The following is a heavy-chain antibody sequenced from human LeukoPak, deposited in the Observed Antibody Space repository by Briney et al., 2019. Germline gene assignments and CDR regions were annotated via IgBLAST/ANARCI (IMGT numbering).Heavy chain of an antibody. Sequence: GGSLRLSCAASGFAFSNAWTSWVRQAPGKGLEWVGRIKSKTDGGTTDYAAPVKGRFTISRDDSKNTLYLQMNSLKTEDTAVYYCTTDVSYCSSTSCYDYWGQGTLVTVSS. J-gene: IGHJ4*02. D-gene: IGHD2-2*01. CDR3: TTDVSYCSSTSCYDY. CDR2: IKSKTDGGTT. CDR1: GFAFSNAW. V-gene: IGHV3-15*01.